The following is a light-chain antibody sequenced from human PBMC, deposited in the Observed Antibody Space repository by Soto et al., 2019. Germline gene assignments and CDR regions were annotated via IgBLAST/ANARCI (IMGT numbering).Light chain of an antibody. Sequence: QSVLTQPPSVSGAPGQTVTISCTGSSSNLGTGYHVHWYQQLPGTVPKLLIYADTNRPSWVPGRFSGSKSGTSASLAITGLQAEDEADYYCHSYDSSLSASVFGGGTKLTVL. CDR1: SSNLGTGYH. J-gene: IGLJ2*01. CDR3: HSYDSSLSASV. V-gene: IGLV1-40*01. CDR2: ADT.